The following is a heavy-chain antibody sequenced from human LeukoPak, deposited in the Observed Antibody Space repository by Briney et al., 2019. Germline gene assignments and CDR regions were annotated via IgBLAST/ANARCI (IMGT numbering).Heavy chain of an antibody. V-gene: IGHV4-39*01. CDR1: GGSISSSSYY. Sequence: PSETLSLTCTVSGGSISSSSYYWGWIRQPPGKGLEWIGSTYYSGSTYYNPSLKSRVTISVDTSKNQFSLKLSSVTAADTAVYYCARLEGIAAAGYWGQGTLVTVSS. J-gene: IGHJ4*02. D-gene: IGHD6-13*01. CDR3: ARLEGIAAAGY. CDR2: TYYSGST.